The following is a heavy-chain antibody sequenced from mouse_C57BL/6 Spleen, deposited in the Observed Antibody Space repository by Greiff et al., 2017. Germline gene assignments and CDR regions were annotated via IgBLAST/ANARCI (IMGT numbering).Heavy chain of an antibody. CDR2: IDPSDSST. J-gene: IGHJ4*01. Sequence: QVQLQQPGAELVMPGASVKLSCKASGYTFTSYWMHWVKQRPGQGLEWIGEIDPSDSSTNYNQKFKGKATLTVDKSSSTAYMQLSSLTSEASAVYYCARWGYGYDEGYAMDYWGQGTSVTVSS. D-gene: IGHD2-2*01. CDR1: GYTFTSYW. CDR3: ARWGYGYDEGYAMDY. V-gene: IGHV1-69*01.